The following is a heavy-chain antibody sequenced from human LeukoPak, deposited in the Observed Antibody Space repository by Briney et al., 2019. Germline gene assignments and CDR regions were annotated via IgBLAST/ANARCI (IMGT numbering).Heavy chain of an antibody. CDR1: GFTFSSYA. V-gene: IGHV3-30-3*01. Sequence: PGRSLRLSCAASGFTFSSYAMHWVRQAPGKGLEWVAVISYDGSNKYYADSVKGRFTISRDNSKNTLYLQMNSLRAEDTAVYYCVGHPVGPFLFDYWGQGTLVTVPS. CDR3: VGHPVGPFLFDY. D-gene: IGHD2/OR15-2a*01. CDR2: ISYDGSNK. J-gene: IGHJ4*02.